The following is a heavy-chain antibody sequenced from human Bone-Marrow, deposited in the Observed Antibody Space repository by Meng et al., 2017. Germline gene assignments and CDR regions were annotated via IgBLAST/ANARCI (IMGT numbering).Heavy chain of an antibody. CDR2: IYTSGST. J-gene: IGHJ6*02. D-gene: IGHD6-13*01. CDR3: AREVLAYSSSYMDV. CDR1: GGSFSGYY. Sequence: ESLKISCAVYGGSFSGYYWSWIRQPAGKGLEWIGRIYTSGSTNYNPSLKSRVTMSVDTSKNQFSLKLSSVTAADTAVYYCAREVLAYSSSYMDVWGQGTTVTVSS. V-gene: IGHV4-4*07.